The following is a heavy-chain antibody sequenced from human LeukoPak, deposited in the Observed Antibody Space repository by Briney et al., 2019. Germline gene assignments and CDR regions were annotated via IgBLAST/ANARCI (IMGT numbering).Heavy chain of an antibody. CDR3: ARGTTIFGVVIIVSY. J-gene: IGHJ4*02. D-gene: IGHD3-3*01. CDR2: IIPIFGTA. Sequence: SVKVSCKASGGTFSSYAISWVRQAPGQGLEWMGGIIPIFGTANYAQKFQGRVTITADESTSTAYMELSSLRSEDTAVYYCARGTTIFGVVIIVSYWGQGTLVTVSS. CDR1: GGTFSSYA. V-gene: IGHV1-69*13.